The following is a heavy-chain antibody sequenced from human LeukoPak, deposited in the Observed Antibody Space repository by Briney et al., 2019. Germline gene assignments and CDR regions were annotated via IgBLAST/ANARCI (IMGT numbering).Heavy chain of an antibody. CDR2: IYYSGST. CDR3: ARDWDSASTLGLWPSRPHWFDP. D-gene: IGHD2/OR15-2a*01. CDR1: GGSISSSSYY. J-gene: IGHJ5*02. V-gene: IGHV4-39*07. Sequence: SETLSLTCTVSGGSISSSSYYWGWIRQPPAKGLEWIGSIYYSGSTYYNPSLKSRVTISVDTSKNQFSLKLSSVTAADTAVYYCARDWDSASTLGLWPSRPHWFDPWGQGTLVTVSS.